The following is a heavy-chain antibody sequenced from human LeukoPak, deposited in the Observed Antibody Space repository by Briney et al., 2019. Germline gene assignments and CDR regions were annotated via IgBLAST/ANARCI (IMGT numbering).Heavy chain of an antibody. D-gene: IGHD6-6*01. J-gene: IGHJ4*02. CDR1: GDSVSSSTYF. Sequence: SETLSLTCTVSGDSVSSSTYFWGWIRQAPGRGLEWIGSFFYGGATYYNPSLESRVTISVDTSKNPFSLNLRAVTAADTALYFCARIIAARPDYWGQGTLVTVSS. CDR2: FFYGGAT. V-gene: IGHV4-39*01. CDR3: ARIIAARPDY.